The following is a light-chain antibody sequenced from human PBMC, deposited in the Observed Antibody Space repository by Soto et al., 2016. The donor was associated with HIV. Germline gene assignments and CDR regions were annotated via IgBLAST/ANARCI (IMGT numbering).Light chain of an antibody. J-gene: IGKJ4*01. Sequence: DIQMTQSPSTLSASIGDRVTITCRASQDIVDWLAWNQQEPGKTPNLLIYRASTLKSGVPSRFSGTGSGTEFTLTISSLQPADFATYYCQQYDTYPLTFGGGTKVESK. CDR1: QDIVDW. CDR3: QQYDTYPLT. CDR2: RAS. V-gene: IGKV1-5*03.